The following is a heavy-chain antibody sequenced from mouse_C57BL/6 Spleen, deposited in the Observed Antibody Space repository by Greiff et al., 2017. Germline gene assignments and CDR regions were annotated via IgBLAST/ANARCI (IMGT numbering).Heavy chain of an antibody. CDR3: ARGDEGFDY. CDR1: GYSITSGYY. V-gene: IGHV3-6*01. J-gene: IGHJ2*01. Sequence: EVQRVESGPGLVKPSQSLSLTCSVTGYSITSGYYWNWIRQFPGNKLEWMGYISYDGSNNYNPSLKNRISITRDTSKNQFFLKLNSVTTEDTATYYCARGDEGFDYWGQGTTLTVSS. CDR2: ISYDGSN.